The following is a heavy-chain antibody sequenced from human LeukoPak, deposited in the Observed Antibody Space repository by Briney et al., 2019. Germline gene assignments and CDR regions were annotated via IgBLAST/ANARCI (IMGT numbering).Heavy chain of an antibody. CDR1: GYSINSGYS. J-gene: IGHJ5*02. CDR3: ARNSSLTTLKGGWFDP. V-gene: IGHV4-38-2*01. D-gene: IGHD4-11*01. CDR2: IYHSGYA. Sequence: SETLSLTCAVSGYSINSGYSWTWLRQRPGKGLEWIGNIYHSGYAYYNPSLKSRVTISLDASKNQFSLRLSSVTAADTAVYYYARNSSLTTLKGGWFDPWGQGTLVTVSS.